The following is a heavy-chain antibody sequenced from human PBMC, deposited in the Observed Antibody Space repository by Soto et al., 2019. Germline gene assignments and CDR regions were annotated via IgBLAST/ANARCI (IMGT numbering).Heavy chain of an antibody. CDR2: INHSGST. J-gene: IGHJ4*02. Sequence: SETLSLTCAVYGGSFSGYYWSWIRQPPGKGLEWIGEINHSGSTNYNPSLKSRVTISVDTSKNQFSLKLSSVTAADTAVYYCARLWSSSYGYWGQGTLVTVSS. CDR1: GGSFSGYY. V-gene: IGHV4-34*01. D-gene: IGHD6-13*01. CDR3: ARLWSSSYGY.